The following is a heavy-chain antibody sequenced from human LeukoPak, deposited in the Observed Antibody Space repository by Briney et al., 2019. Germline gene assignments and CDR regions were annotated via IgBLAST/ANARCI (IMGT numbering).Heavy chain of an antibody. V-gene: IGHV4-4*02. J-gene: IGHJ4*02. Sequence: SETLSLTCAVSGGSISSSNWWSWVRQPPGKGLEWIGEIYHSGSTNYNPPLKSRVTISVDKSKNQFSLKLSSVTAADTAVYYCARGRGYSSGWYRTSFDYWGQGTLVTVSS. CDR3: ARGRGYSSGWYRTSFDY. D-gene: IGHD6-19*01. CDR2: IYHSGST. CDR1: GGSISSSNW.